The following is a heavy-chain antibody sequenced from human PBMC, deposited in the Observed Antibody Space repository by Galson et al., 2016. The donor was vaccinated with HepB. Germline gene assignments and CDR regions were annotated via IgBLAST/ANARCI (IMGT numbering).Heavy chain of an antibody. CDR1: GFTFSYYG. V-gene: IGHV3-30*18. CDR2: ISYDGSKT. J-gene: IGHJ4*02. CDR3: AKSPWYDSSGYYYFDY. D-gene: IGHD3-22*01. Sequence: SLRLSCAASGFTFSYYGMHWVRQAPGKGLEWVAVISYDGSKTYYADFVKGRFTISRDKSKNTLYLQMNSLRAEDTAVYHCAKSPWYDSSGYYYFDYWGQGTLVTVSS.